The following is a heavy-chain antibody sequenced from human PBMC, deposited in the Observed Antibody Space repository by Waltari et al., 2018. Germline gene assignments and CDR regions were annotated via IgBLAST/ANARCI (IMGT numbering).Heavy chain of an antibody. J-gene: IGHJ4*02. D-gene: IGHD4-17*01. V-gene: IGHV3-23*03. Sequence: EVPLLESGGGLVQPGGSLRLSCAASGFTFASYAMSWVRQAPGKGLEGVSVIYSGGSTYYADSVKGRFTISRDNSKNTLYLQMNSLRAEDTAVYYCARAYGDYVSFDYWGQGTLVTVSS. CDR2: IYSGGST. CDR3: ARAYGDYVSFDY. CDR1: GFTFASYA.